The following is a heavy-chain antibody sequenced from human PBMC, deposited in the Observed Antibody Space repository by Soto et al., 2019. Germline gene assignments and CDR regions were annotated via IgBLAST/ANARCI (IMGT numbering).Heavy chain of an antibody. V-gene: IGHV1-18*04. J-gene: IGHJ6*02. CDR2: ISAYNGNT. CDR1: GYTFTSYG. D-gene: IGHD2-15*01. CDR3: ARVSSHMPEKYYYYYGMDV. Sequence: QVQLVQSGAEVKKPGASVKVSCKASGYTFTSYGITWVRQAPGQGLERMGWISAYNGNTNYAQKLQGRVTMTTDTSTSTAYMELRSLRSDDTAVYYCARVSSHMPEKYYYYYGMDVWGQGTTVTVSS.